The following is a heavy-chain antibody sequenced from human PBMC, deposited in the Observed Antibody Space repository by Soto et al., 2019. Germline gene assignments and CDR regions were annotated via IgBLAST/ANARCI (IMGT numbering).Heavy chain of an antibody. CDR3: AKETIVGATLPPQIDY. V-gene: IGHV3-23*01. D-gene: IGHD1-26*01. Sequence: GGSLRLSCAASGFTFSSYSMNWVRQAPGKGLEWVSAISGSGGSTYYADSVKGRFTISRDNSKNTLYLQMNSLRAEDTAVYYCAKETIVGATLPPQIDYWGQGTLVTVSS. CDR1: GFTFSSYS. J-gene: IGHJ4*02. CDR2: ISGSGGST.